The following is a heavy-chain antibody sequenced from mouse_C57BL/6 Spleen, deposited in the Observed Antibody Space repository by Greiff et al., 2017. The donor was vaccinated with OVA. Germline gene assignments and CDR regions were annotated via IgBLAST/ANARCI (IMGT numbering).Heavy chain of an antibody. V-gene: IGHV1-15*01. CDR2: IDPETGGT. Sequence: QVQLKQSGAELVRPGASVTLSCKASGYTFTDYEMHWVKQTPVHGLEWIGAIDPETGGTAYNQKFKGKAILTADKSSSTAYMELRSLTSEDSAVYYCTRELGYWGQGTLVTVSA. CDR3: TRELGY. J-gene: IGHJ3*01. D-gene: IGHD4-1*01. CDR1: GYTFTDYE.